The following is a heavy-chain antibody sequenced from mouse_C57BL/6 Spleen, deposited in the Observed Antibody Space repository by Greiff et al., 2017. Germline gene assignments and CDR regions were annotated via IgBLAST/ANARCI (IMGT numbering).Heavy chain of an antibody. J-gene: IGHJ3*01. CDR2: ISYDGSN. V-gene: IGHV3-6*01. CDR1: GYSITSGYY. D-gene: IGHD2-1*01. CDR3: AQDGNYAWFAY. Sequence: DVKLQESGPGLVKPSQSLSLTCSVTGYSITSGYYWNWIRQFPGNKLEWMGYISYDGSNNYNPSLKNRISITRDTSKNQFFLKLNSVTTEDTATYYCAQDGNYAWFAYWGQGTLVTVSA.